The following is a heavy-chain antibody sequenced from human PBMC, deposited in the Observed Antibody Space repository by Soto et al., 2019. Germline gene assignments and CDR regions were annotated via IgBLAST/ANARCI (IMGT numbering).Heavy chain of an antibody. Sequence: SETLSLTCTVSGGSISPFYWSWVRQPPGKGLERIGYLYYSGNTNYNPSLKSRVTISVDASKIQVSLRLTSVTAADTAVYYCARVGGVAARTFDYWGQGTVVTVSS. J-gene: IGHJ4*02. V-gene: IGHV4-59*01. CDR1: GGSISPFY. D-gene: IGHD2-15*01. CDR3: ARVGGVAARTFDY. CDR2: LYYSGNT.